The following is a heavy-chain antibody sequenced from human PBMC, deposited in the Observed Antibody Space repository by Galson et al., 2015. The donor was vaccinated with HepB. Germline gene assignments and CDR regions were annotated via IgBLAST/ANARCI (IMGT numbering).Heavy chain of an antibody. V-gene: IGHV3-7*03. CDR3: ARDPIRQGYTYGNFDY. D-gene: IGHD5-18*01. CDR1: GFTFSSYW. J-gene: IGHJ4*02. CDR2: INQDGSVT. Sequence: SLRLSCAASGFTFSSYWMSWVRQAPGKGLEWVGNINQDGSVTHYIDPVKGRFTISGDNAKNSLFLQMNNLRAEDTALYYCARDPIRQGYTYGNFDYWGQGTLVTVSS.